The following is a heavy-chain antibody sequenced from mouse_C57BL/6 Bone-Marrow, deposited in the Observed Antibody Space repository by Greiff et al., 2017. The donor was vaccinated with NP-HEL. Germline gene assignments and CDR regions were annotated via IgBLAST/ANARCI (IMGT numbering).Heavy chain of an antibody. D-gene: IGHD3-1*01. Sequence: VQLQQPGAELVKPGASVKMSCKASGYTFTSYWMQWVKQRPGQGLEWIGEIDPSDSYTNYNQKFKGKATLTVDTSSSTAYMQLSSLTSEDSAVYYCASGTGPRPYWYFDVWGTGTTVTVSS. CDR2: IDPSDSYT. CDR3: ASGTGPRPYWYFDV. J-gene: IGHJ1*03. CDR1: GYTFTSYW. V-gene: IGHV1-50*01.